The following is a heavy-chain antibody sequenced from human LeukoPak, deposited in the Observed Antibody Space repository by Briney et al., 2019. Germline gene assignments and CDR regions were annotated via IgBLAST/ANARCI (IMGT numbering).Heavy chain of an antibody. CDR1: GYTFTGYY. J-gene: IGHJ6*03. CDR3: ARDIVVVPAADYYMDV. D-gene: IGHD2-2*01. V-gene: IGHV1-2*02. Sequence: VKVSCKASGYTFTGYYMHWVRQAPGQGLEWMGWINPNSGGTNYAQKFQGRVTMTRDTSISTAYMELSRLRSDDTAVYYCARDIVVVPAADYYMDVWGKGTTVTVS. CDR2: INPNSGGT.